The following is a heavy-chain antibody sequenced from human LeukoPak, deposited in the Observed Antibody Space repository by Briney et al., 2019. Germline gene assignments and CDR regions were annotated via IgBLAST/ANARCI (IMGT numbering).Heavy chain of an antibody. CDR2: IYTSGST. J-gene: IGHJ4*02. D-gene: IGHD5-12*01. V-gene: IGHV4-61*02. Sequence: SETLSLTCTVSGGSISSGSYYWSWIRQPAGKGLEWIGRIYTSGSTNYNPSLKSRVTISVDTSKNQFSLKLSSVTAADTAVYYCARDTLGYSGYGWWGQGTLVTVSS. CDR1: GGSISSGSYY. CDR3: ARDTLGYSGYGW.